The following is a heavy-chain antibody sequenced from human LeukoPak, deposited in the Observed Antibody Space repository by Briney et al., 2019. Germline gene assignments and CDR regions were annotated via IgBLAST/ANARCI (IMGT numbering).Heavy chain of an antibody. CDR1: GYTFTSYY. CDR2: INPSGGST. CDR3: ARGDIVVVVAAAPPHTFDY. Sequence: ASVKVSCKASGYTFTSYYMHWVRQAPGQGLEWMGIINPSGGSTSYAQKFQGRVTMTRDTSTSTVYMELSSLRSEDTAVYYCARGDIVVVVAAAPPHTFDYWGQGTLVTVSS. D-gene: IGHD2-15*01. J-gene: IGHJ4*02. V-gene: IGHV1-46*01.